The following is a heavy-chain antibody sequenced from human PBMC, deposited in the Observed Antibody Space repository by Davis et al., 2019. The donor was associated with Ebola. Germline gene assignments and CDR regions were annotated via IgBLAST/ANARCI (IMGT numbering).Heavy chain of an antibody. Sequence: SVKVSCKASGGTFSSYAISWVRQAPGQGLEWMGGIIPIFGTANYAQKFQGRVTITADESTSTAYMELSSLRSDDTAVYYCARDWDIVVVPAAGNFDYWGQGTLVTVSS. J-gene: IGHJ4*02. D-gene: IGHD2-2*01. CDR3: ARDWDIVVVPAAGNFDY. V-gene: IGHV1-69*13. CDR2: IIPIFGTA. CDR1: GGTFSSYA.